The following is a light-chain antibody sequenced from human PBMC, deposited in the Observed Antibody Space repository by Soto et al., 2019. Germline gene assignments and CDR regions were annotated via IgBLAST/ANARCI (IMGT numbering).Light chain of an antibody. CDR3: LQLNRYPLT. V-gene: IGKV1-9*01. J-gene: IGKJ4*01. CDR2: TAS. CDR1: QPISNY. Sequence: IQLTQSPSFLSASVGDRVTITCRASQPISNYLAWYQQRPGEAPKLLIYTASTLQSGVPLRFSGSGSESWTEFSLTISALQPEDFATYYCLQLNRYPLTFGGGTKVDI.